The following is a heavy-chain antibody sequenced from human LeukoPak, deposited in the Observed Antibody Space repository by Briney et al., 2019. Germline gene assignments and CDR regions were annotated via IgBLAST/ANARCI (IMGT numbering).Heavy chain of an antibody. CDR3: ARLYSSSGVDAFDI. CDR1: GYSFTSYW. V-gene: IGHV5-51*01. CDR2: IYPGDSDT. D-gene: IGHD6-6*01. Sequence: GESLKISCKGSGYSFTSYWIGWVRQMPGKGLEWMGIIYPGDSDTRYSPSFQGQVTISADKSISTAYLQWRSLKASDTAMYYYARLYSSSGVDAFDIWGQGTMVTVSS. J-gene: IGHJ3*02.